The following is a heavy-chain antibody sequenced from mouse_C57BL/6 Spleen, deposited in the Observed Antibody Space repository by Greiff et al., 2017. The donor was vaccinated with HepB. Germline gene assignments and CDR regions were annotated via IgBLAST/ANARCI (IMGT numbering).Heavy chain of an antibody. D-gene: IGHD1-1*01. V-gene: IGHV1-22*01. CDR3: ARDYYGSSFAMDY. CDR2: INPNNGGT. CDR1: GYTFTDYN. Sequence: EVQLQESGPELVKPGASVKMSCKASGYTFTDYNMHWVKQSHGKSLEWIGYINPNNGGTSYNQKFKGKATLTVNKSSSTAYMELRSLTSEDSAVYYWARDYYGSSFAMDYWGQGTSVTVSS. J-gene: IGHJ4*01.